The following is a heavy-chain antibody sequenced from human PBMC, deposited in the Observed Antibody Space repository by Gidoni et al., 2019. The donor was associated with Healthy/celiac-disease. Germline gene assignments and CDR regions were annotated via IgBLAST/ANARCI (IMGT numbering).Heavy chain of an antibody. Sequence: QLQLQESGPGLVKPSETLSLPCTVSGGSISSSSYYWGWIRQPPGKGLEWIGSIYYSGSTYYNPSLKSRVTISVDTSKNQFSLKLSSVTAADTAVYYCARRRATFLYYFDYWGQGTLVTVSS. J-gene: IGHJ4*02. CDR1: GGSISSSSYY. D-gene: IGHD3-16*01. CDR2: IYYSGST. V-gene: IGHV4-39*01. CDR3: ARRRATFLYYFDY.